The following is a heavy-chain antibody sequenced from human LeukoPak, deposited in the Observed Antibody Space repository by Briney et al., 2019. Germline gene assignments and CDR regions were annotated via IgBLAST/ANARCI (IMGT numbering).Heavy chain of an antibody. CDR1: GFTFSSYA. D-gene: IGHD4-17*01. J-gene: IGHJ4*02. V-gene: IGHV3-20*04. Sequence: GGSLRLSCAASGFTFSSYAMNWVRQAPGKGLEWVSGINWNGGRTGYADSVKGRFTISRDNAKNSLYLQMNSLRAEDTALYYCARDYDYGDYPGYWGQGTLVTVSS. CDR2: INWNGGRT. CDR3: ARDYDYGDYPGY.